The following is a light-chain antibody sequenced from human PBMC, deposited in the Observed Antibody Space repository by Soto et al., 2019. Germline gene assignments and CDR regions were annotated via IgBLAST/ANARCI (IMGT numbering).Light chain of an antibody. CDR1: SSDVGSYTL. CDR2: EVN. Sequence: QSALTQPASVSGSPGQSITISCTGTSSDVGSYTLVSWYQQHPGKAPKLMIFEVNKRSSGISDRFSGSKSGNTASLTISGLQAEDEADYYCCSYASSASVIFGGGTKLTVL. J-gene: IGLJ2*01. CDR3: CSYASSASVI. V-gene: IGLV2-23*02.